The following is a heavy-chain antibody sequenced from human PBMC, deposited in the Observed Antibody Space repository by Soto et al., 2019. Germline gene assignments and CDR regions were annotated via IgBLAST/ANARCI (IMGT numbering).Heavy chain of an antibody. J-gene: IGHJ6*02. CDR3: ARLVGDILTGYYTGYYYGMDV. CDR1: GCSFTTYW. D-gene: IGHD3-9*01. CDR2: LYPDDSDT. V-gene: IGHV5-51*01. Sequence: PAPSLNISCQGSGCSFTTYWICWVRQMPGKGLEWMQVLYPDDSDTRYSPSFQGQVTISADKSISTAYLQWSSLKASDTAMYYCARLVGDILTGYYTGYYYGMDVWGQGTTVSVSS.